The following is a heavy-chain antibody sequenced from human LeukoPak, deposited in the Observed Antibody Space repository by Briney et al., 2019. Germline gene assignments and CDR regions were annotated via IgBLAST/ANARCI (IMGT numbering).Heavy chain of an antibody. Sequence: SQTLSLTCAVSGCSINSGGYSWSWIRQPPGKGLEWMGYIYHSGSTYYNPSLKSRVTMSVDRSKNHFSLKLNSVTAADTAVYYCARGYGTFDFWGQGILVTVSS. CDR2: IYHSGST. V-gene: IGHV4-30-2*01. J-gene: IGHJ4*02. CDR1: GCSINSGGYS. CDR3: ARGYGTFDF. D-gene: IGHD5-18*01.